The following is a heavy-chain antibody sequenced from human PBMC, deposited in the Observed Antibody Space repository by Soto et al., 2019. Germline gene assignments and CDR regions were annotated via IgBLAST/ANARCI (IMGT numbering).Heavy chain of an antibody. CDR3: ANHPGEYVV. CDR1: GGTVSRYA. V-gene: IGHV1-69*13. J-gene: IGHJ4*02. CDR2: IIPIFGTA. D-gene: IGHD4-17*01. Sequence: SVKVSCKASGGTVSRYAIRWVRQAPGQGLEWMGGIIPIFGTANYAQKFQGRVTITADESKNTLYLQMNSLRAEDTAVYYCANHPGEYVVGGQGTLVTSPQ.